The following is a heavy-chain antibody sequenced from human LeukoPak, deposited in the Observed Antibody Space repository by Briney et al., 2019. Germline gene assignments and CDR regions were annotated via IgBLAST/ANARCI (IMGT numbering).Heavy chain of an antibody. D-gene: IGHD2-15*01. J-gene: IGHJ5*02. CDR1: GGSFSGYY. Sequence: SETLSLTCAVYGGSFSGYYWSWIRQPPGKGLEWIGEINHSGSTNYNPSLKSRVTISVDTSKNQFSLKLSSVTAADTAVYYCARGPARIGYCSGGSWSCNRDNWFDPWGQGTLVTVSS. CDR3: ARGPARIGYCSGGSWSCNRDNWFDP. CDR2: INHSGST. V-gene: IGHV4-34*01.